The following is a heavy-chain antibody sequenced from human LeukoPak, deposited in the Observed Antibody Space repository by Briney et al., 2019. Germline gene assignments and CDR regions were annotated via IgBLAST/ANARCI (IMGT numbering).Heavy chain of an antibody. CDR3: ASPVGATTVRAFDI. V-gene: IGHV3-72*01. D-gene: IGHD1-26*01. J-gene: IGHJ3*02. CDR1: GFIFSDHY. Sequence: GGSLRLSCAASGFIFSDHYMDWVRQAPGKGLEWVGRTRNEANIYTTKYAASVKGRFTISRDDSKNSLYLQMNSLKTEDTAVYYCASPVGATTVRAFDIWGQGTMVAVSS. CDR2: TRNEANIYTT.